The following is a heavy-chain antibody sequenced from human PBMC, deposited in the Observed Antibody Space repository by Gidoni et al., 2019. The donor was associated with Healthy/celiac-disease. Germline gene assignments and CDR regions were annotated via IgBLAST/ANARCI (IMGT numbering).Heavy chain of an antibody. V-gene: IGHV3-7*01. CDR1: GFTFSSHW. D-gene: IGHD5-18*01. Sequence: EVQLVESGGGLVQPGGSLRLSCPASGFTFSSHWMSWVRQAPGKGLEWVANIKQDGSEKYYVDSVKGRFTISRDNAKNSLYLQMNSLRAEDTAVYYCARLEGYSYSNYWGQGTLVTVSS. CDR3: ARLEGYSYSNY. J-gene: IGHJ4*02. CDR2: IKQDGSEK.